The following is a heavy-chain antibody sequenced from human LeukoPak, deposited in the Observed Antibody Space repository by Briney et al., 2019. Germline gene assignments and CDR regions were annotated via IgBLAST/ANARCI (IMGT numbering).Heavy chain of an antibody. V-gene: IGHV3-66*01. CDR1: RFTGSYNY. D-gene: IGHD3-3*01. Sequence: GVSLTFSCAGYRFTGSYNYMSWLRQAPGKRLEWVSTIYSGGTTFYADSVKGRFLLSRDNSKNTVYLHMSSLRAEDTAVYYCATTDGYHDIWSGYCHFDTWGQGTLVTASS. CDR3: ATTDGYHDIWSGYCHFDT. CDR2: IYSGGTT. J-gene: IGHJ5*02.